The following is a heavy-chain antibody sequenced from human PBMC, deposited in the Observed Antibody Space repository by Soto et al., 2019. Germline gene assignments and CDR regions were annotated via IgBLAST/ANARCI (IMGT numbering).Heavy chain of an antibody. CDR1: GVTFSSFT. CDR2: IDSSSSYI. CDR3: AFGNLSYYFAY. Sequence: PGRSMSLSCATSGVTFSSFTMNCVRQAPGKGLEWVSSIDSSSSYIYYAHSVTGRFTISRDNSKNTLYLQMNSLRAEDTAVYHCAFGNLSYYFAYWGQGTPVPVSS. D-gene: IGHD3-16*01. V-gene: IGHV3-21*01. J-gene: IGHJ4*02.